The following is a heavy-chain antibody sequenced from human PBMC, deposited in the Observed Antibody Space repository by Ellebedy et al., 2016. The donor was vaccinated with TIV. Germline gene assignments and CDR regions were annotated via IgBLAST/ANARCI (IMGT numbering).Heavy chain of an antibody. Sequence: MPSETLSLTCSVSGGSMKSYYWGRIRQPAGKGLDWIGRIYSTGSSNSNPSLKSRVTMALDTSRNYFSLKLSSVTAADTAVYYCARYSAYNNGNYFDYWGQGTVVTVSS. CDR3: ARYSAYNNGNYFDY. CDR1: GGSMKSYY. J-gene: IGHJ4*02. CDR2: IYSTGSS. V-gene: IGHV4-4*07. D-gene: IGHD1-26*01.